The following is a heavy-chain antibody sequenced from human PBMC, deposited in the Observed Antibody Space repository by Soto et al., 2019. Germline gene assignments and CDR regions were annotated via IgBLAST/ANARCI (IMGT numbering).Heavy chain of an antibody. CDR3: AMVDNYVPPTPQDV. Sequence: QVQLVQSGDEVRKPGSSVKVSCKASGYIFVNYGIAWVRQAPGQGLEWMGWISPYSGNTHYASKVQGRITMTTDTTTSTAYVALGSLTSDGTAVYYCAMVDNYVPPTPQDVWGQGTPVTVSS. D-gene: IGHD3-16*01. J-gene: IGHJ6*02. CDR1: GYIFVNYG. V-gene: IGHV1-18*01. CDR2: ISPYSGNT.